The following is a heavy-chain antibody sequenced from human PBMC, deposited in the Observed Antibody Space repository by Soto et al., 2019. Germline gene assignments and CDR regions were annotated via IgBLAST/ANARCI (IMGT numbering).Heavy chain of an antibody. Sequence: QVQLQESGPGLVKPSQTLALPCTVSGGSITSGGYYWNWIRQHPGKVLEWIGYIYYSGSTYYNPSLKSLVTISVDTYKNQFSLKLQSVTAADTDVYYCARSEYYDSSGDTFDYWGQGPLVTVSS. D-gene: IGHD3-22*01. CDR1: GGSITSGGYY. CDR2: IYYSGST. V-gene: IGHV4-31*01. J-gene: IGHJ4*02. CDR3: ARSEYYDSSGDTFDY.